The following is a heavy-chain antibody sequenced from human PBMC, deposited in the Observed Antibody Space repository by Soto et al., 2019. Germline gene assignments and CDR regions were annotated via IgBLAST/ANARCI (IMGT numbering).Heavy chain of an antibody. CDR1: GFPFSTRG. CDR3: ARVFLAAAGNNWFDP. V-gene: IGHV1-18*01. CDR2: ISPYNGNT. J-gene: IGHJ5*02. Sequence: APEKVSFNGSGFPFSTRGLNWVRQGPGQGLEWMGWISPYNGNTTYAQKLQGRVTMTTDTSTSTAYMELRSLRSDDTAVYYCARVFLAAAGNNWFDPWGQGTLVTVSS. D-gene: IGHD6-13*01.